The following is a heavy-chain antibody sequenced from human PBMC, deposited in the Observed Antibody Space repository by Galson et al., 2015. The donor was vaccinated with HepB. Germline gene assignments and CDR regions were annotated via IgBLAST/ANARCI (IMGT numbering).Heavy chain of an antibody. CDR3: ASEVDYYAFEY. V-gene: IGHV3-7*03. D-gene: IGHD3-10*01. Sequence: SLRLSCAASGFTFSSYWMSWVRQAPGKGLEWVANIKQDGSEKYYVDSVKGRFTISRDTAKNSLYLQMNSLRAEDTAVYYCASEVDYYAFEYWGQGTLVTVSS. CDR1: GFTFSSYW. J-gene: IGHJ4*02. CDR2: IKQDGSEK.